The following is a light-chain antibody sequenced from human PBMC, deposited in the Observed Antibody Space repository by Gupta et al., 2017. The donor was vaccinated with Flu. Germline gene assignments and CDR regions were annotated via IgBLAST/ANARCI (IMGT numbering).Light chain of an antibody. CDR2: DDS. J-gene: IGLJ3*02. CDR3: QVWDATSDHRV. Sequence: SYVLTQPPSVSVAPGQTARITCGGDNIGSKRVHWYQQRSGQAPVLVVYDDSDRPSGVPEPFSGSKSGNTATLTISRVEAGDEADYHCQVWDATSDHRVFGGGTKVTVL. CDR1: NIGSKR. V-gene: IGLV3-21*02.